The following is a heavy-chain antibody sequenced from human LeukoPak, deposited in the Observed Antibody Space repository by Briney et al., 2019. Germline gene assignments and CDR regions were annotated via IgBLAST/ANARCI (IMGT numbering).Heavy chain of an antibody. Sequence: PSETLSLTCTVSGGSISSYYWSWIWQPAGKGLEWIGRIYTSGSTNYNPSLKSRVTMSVDTSKNQFSPKLSSVTAADTAVYYCARGRGHRNRGHYYYMDVWGKGTTVTVSS. CDR1: GGSISSYY. V-gene: IGHV4-4*07. J-gene: IGHJ6*03. D-gene: IGHD1-14*01. CDR3: ARGRGHRNRGHYYYMDV. CDR2: IYTSGST.